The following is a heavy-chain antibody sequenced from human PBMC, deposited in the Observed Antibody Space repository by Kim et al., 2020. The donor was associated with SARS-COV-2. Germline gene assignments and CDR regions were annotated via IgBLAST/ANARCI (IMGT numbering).Heavy chain of an antibody. D-gene: IGHD2-21*01. CDR1: GDTFTDYA. J-gene: IGHJ1*01. CDR2: ITATNGIA. V-gene: IGHV1-69*04. CDR3: ATSVPDGGWSC. Sequence: SVKVSCKTSGDTFTDYAIHWVRQAPGQGLEWMGRITATNGIANYAQKFQARLTITADKSTSTAYLDLSSLRSEDTAVYYCATSVPDGGWSCWGQGALVT.